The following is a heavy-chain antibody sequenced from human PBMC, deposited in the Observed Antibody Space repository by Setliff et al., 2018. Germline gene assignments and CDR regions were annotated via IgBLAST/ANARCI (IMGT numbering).Heavy chain of an antibody. J-gene: IGHJ3*02. CDR1: GGSISGSSYY. CDR3: ARRPTGPGAPFDI. CDR2: IHYNGNL. Sequence: SETLSLTCAVSGGSISGSSYYWGWIRQSPGEGLEWIANIHYNGNLYYNPSLKNRATISMDTSKIQFSLKLISVTAADTALYFCARRPTGPGAPFDIWGHGTMVTVSS. D-gene: IGHD3-10*01. V-gene: IGHV4-39*01.